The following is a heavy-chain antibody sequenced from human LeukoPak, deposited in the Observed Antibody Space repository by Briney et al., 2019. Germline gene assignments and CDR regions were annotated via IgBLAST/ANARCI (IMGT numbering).Heavy chain of an antibody. V-gene: IGHV1-18*01. CDR2: ISAYNGNT. Sequence: GASVKVSCKASGYTFTSFGFNWMRQAPGQGLEWMGWISAYNGNTNYAQKLQGRVTMTTDTSTSTAYMELRSLRSDDTAVYYCARGPNTGSFDYWGQGTLVTVSS. CDR3: ARGPNTGSFDY. CDR1: GYTFTSFG. J-gene: IGHJ4*02. D-gene: IGHD1-26*01.